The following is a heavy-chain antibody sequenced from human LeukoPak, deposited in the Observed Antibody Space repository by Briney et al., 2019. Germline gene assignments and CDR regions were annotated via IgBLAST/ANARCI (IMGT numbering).Heavy chain of an antibody. CDR2: IAFDGSRK. D-gene: IGHD3-3*01. J-gene: IGHJ5*02. CDR1: GFTFSGYG. Sequence: GGSLRLSCAASGFTFSGYGMPWVRQAPGKGLEWVTGIAFDGSRKHYADSVMGRFTISRDNARNTMDLQMNSLRVEDTAVYHCTRYDSSRFDPWGQGTLVIVSS. CDR3: TRYDSSRFDP. V-gene: IGHV3-30*03.